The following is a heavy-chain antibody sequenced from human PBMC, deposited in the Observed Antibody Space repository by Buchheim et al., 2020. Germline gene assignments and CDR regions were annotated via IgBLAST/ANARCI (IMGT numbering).Heavy chain of an antibody. CDR2: IWYDGSNK. CDR1: GFTFSSYG. J-gene: IGHJ6*02. Sequence: QVQLVESGGGVVQPGRSLRLSCAASGFTFSSYGMHWVRQAPGKGLEWVAVIWYDGSNKYYADSVKGRFTISRDNSKNKLYLQMNSLRAEDTAVYYCARDGHMVRGVITTNGMDVWGQGTT. D-gene: IGHD3-10*01. V-gene: IGHV3-33*01. CDR3: ARDGHMVRGVITTNGMDV.